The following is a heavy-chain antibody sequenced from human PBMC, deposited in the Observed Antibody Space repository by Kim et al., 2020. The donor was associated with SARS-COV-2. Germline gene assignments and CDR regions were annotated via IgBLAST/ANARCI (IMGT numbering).Heavy chain of an antibody. Sequence: GGSLRLSCAASGFTFSSYGMHWVRQAPGKGLEWVAVISYDGSNKYYADSVKGRFTISRDNSKNTLYLQMNSLRAEDTAVYYCAKDYKWFGELAYYYYYG. V-gene: IGHV3-30*18. J-gene: IGHJ6*01. CDR1: GFTFSSYG. CDR2: ISYDGSNK. D-gene: IGHD3-10*01. CDR3: AKDYKWFGELAYYYYYG.